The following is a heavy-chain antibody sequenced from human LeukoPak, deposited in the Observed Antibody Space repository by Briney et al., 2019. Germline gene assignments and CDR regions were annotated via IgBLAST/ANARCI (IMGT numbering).Heavy chain of an antibody. CDR2: ISYDGSNK. J-gene: IGHJ4*02. V-gene: IGHV3-30*04. D-gene: IGHD1-1*01. Sequence: GGSLRLSCAASGFTFSSYAMSWVRQAPGKGLEWVAVISYDGSNKYYADSVKGRFTISRDNSKNTLYLQMNSLRVEDTAVYYCARCTTGRTFGSLREIKRSREIDYWGQGTLVTVSS. CDR1: GFTFSSYA. CDR3: ARCTTGRTFGSLREIKRSREIDY.